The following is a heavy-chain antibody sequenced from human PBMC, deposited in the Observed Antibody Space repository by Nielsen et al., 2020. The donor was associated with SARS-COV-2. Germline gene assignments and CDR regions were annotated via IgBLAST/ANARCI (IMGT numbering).Heavy chain of an antibody. J-gene: IGHJ4*02. V-gene: IGHV3-30-3*01. CDR1: GFAFRYYV. CDR2: ISDDGNNG. Sequence: GGSLRLSCEVSGFAFRYYVMHWVRQAPGKGLEWVAVISDDGNNGSYADSVKGRFTISRDNSKNTLSLQMNSLRPEDTAVYYCARVKGYKSGYGYYFDYWGQGTLVTVSS. D-gene: IGHD5-18*01. CDR3: ARVKGYKSGYGYYFDY.